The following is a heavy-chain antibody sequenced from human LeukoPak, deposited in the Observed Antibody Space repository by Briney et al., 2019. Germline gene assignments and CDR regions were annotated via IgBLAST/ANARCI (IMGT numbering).Heavy chain of an antibody. D-gene: IGHD3-22*01. CDR2: IYNDGSA. Sequence: GGSLRLSCAASGFTFNTYYMTWVRQVPGKGLEWVSIIYNDGSALYADPVKGRFTISRDNSKNTLYLQMNSLRDEDTAVYYCVRQVVGPWEWGQGTLVTVSS. CDR1: GFTFNTYY. CDR3: VRQVVGPWE. V-gene: IGHV3-53*01. J-gene: IGHJ4*02.